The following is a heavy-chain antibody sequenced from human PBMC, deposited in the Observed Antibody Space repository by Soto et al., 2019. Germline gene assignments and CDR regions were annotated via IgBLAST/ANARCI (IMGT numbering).Heavy chain of an antibody. D-gene: IGHD2-8*01. Sequence: SDTLSLTCTVTGGSVSNSNYYWGWIRQSPGKGLEWIGSVYYRGRSYSKSSVKSRVTISVDTSKNQFSLNLNSVTASDTAVYYCVSQRTSVLTQAYFDYWGPGALVTVSS. CDR3: VSQRTSVLTQAYFDY. CDR1: GGSVSNSNYY. CDR2: VYYRGRS. J-gene: IGHJ4*02. V-gene: IGHV4-39*01.